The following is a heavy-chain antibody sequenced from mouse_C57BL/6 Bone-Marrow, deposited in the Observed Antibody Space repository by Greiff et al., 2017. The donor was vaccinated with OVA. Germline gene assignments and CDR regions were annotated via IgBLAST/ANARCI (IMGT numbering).Heavy chain of an antibody. CDR2: IWTGGGT. V-gene: IGHV2-9-1*01. D-gene: IGHD1-1*01. CDR3: ARNFPYYYGRYYFDY. Sequence: VQVVESGPGLVAPSQSLSITCTVSGFSLTSYAISWVRQPPGKGLEWLGVIWTGGGTNYNSALKSRLSISKDNSKSQVFLKMNSLQTDDTARYYCARNFPYYYGRYYFDYWGQGTTLTVSS. J-gene: IGHJ2*01. CDR1: GFSLTSYA.